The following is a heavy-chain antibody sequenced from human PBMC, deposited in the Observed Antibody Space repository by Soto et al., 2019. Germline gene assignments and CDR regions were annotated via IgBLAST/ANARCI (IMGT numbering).Heavy chain of an antibody. D-gene: IGHD2-2*01. V-gene: IGHV4-59*02. CDR3: ARDRAPAIYYGMDV. CDR1: GGSVSSYY. CDR2: IYYSGST. Sequence: PSETLSLTCTVSGGSVSSYYWSWIRQPPGKGLEWIGYIYYSGSTNYNPSLKSRVTISVDTSKNQFSLELSSVTAADTAVYYCARDRAPAIYYGMDVWGQGTTVTVSS. J-gene: IGHJ6*02.